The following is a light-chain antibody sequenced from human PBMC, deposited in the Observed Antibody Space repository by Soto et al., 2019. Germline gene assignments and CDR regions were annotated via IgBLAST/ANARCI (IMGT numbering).Light chain of an antibody. CDR2: GNS. J-gene: IGLJ1*01. CDR1: SSNIGAGHD. CDR3: QSYDSSLSGSEV. V-gene: IGLV1-40*01. Sequence: QSVLTQPPPVSGAPGQRVTISWTGSSSNIGAGHDVHWYQHLPGTAPKLLIYGNSNRPSGVPDRFSGSKSGTSASLAITGLQAEDEADYYCQSYDSSLSGSEVFGTGTKVTVL.